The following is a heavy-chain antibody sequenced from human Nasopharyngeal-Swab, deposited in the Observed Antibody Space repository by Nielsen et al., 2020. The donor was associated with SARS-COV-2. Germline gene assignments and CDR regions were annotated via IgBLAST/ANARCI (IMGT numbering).Heavy chain of an antibody. D-gene: IGHD6-19*01. CDR2: IDPSDSYT. Sequence: GESLKISCKGSGYSFTSYWISWVRQMPGKGLEWMGRIDPSDSYTNYSPSFQGHVTISADKSISTAYLQWSSLKASDTAMYYCAREIAVAGYYYYYGMDGWGQGTTVTGSS. CDR1: GYSFTSYW. J-gene: IGHJ6*02. V-gene: IGHV5-10-1*01. CDR3: AREIAVAGYYYYYGMDG.